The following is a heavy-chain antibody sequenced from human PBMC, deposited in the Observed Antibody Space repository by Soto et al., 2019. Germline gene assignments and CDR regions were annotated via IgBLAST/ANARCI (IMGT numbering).Heavy chain of an antibody. Sequence: SETLSLTCTVSGGSISSSSYYWGWIRQPPGKGLEWIGSIYYSGSTYYNLSLKSRVTISVDTSKNQFSLKLSSVTAADTAVYYCARHIIVARAFDIWGQGTMVTVSS. CDR1: GGSISSSSYY. V-gene: IGHV4-39*01. J-gene: IGHJ3*02. CDR3: ARHIIVARAFDI. D-gene: IGHD3-22*01. CDR2: IYYSGST.